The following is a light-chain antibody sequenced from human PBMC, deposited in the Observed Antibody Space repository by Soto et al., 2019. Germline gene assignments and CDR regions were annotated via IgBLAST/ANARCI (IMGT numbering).Light chain of an antibody. V-gene: IGKV3-20*01. CDR2: GAS. CDR3: QQYGSSPYT. J-gene: IGKJ2*01. Sequence: EIVLTQSPGTLYLSPGERATLSCRASQSVSSSYLAWYQQKPGQAPRLLIYGASSTATSIPDRFSGSGSGTGFNLTISRLEPEAFAVYYCQQYGSSPYTFGQGTKLEIK. CDR1: QSVSSSY.